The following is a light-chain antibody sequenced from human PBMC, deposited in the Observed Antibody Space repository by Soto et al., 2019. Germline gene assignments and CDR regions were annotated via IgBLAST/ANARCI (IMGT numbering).Light chain of an antibody. CDR1: QRVTNNY. Sequence: EIVLTQSPGTLSLSPGEGATLSCRASQRVTNNYLAWYQQKPGQAPRLLIYGASSRATGIPDRFSGSGSGTDFTLTIRKLEPQDFAVYYCQQYCCSPLTFGGGTKVEI. J-gene: IGKJ4*01. V-gene: IGKV3-20*01. CDR3: QQYCCSPLT. CDR2: GAS.